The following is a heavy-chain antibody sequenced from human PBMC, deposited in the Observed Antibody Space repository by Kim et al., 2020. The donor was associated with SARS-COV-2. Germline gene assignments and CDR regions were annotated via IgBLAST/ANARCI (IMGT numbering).Heavy chain of an antibody. Sequence: ASVKVSCKASGYTFTSYAMNWVRQAPVQGLEWMGWINTNTGNPTYAQGFTGRFVFSLDTSVSTAYLQISSLKAEDTAVYYCARDPTKTTIFGVVIKDSYYMDVWGKGTTVTVSS. D-gene: IGHD3-3*01. V-gene: IGHV7-4-1*02. CDR3: ARDPTKTTIFGVVIKDSYYMDV. CDR2: INTNTGNP. CDR1: GYTFTSYA. J-gene: IGHJ6*03.